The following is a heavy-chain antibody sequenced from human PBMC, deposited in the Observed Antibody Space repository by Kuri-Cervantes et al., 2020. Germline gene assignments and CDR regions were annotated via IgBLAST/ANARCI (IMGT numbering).Heavy chain of an antibody. CDR2: IRNKAKSYTT. CDR3: TRGPPDY. V-gene: IGHV3-72*01. Sequence: LSLTCAASGFTFSSYSMNWVRQAPGKGLEWVGRIRNKAKSYTTEYAASVKGRFTISRDDSKNSLYLQMNSLKTEDTAVYYCTRGPPDYWGQGTLVTVSS. J-gene: IGHJ4*02. CDR1: GFTFSSYS.